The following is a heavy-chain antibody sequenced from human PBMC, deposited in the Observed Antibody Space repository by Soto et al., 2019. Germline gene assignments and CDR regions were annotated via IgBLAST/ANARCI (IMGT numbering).Heavy chain of an antibody. V-gene: IGHV4-30-4*01. CDR3: ARDNILGILYGGMDV. CDR2: IYYSGST. J-gene: IGHJ6*02. D-gene: IGHD3-3*01. Sequence: SETLSLTCTVSGGSISSGDYYWSWIRQPPGKGLEWIGYIYYSGSTYYNPSLKSRVTISVDTSKNQFSLELSSVTAADTAVYYCARDNILGILYGGMDVWGQGTTVTVSS. CDR1: GGSISSGDYY.